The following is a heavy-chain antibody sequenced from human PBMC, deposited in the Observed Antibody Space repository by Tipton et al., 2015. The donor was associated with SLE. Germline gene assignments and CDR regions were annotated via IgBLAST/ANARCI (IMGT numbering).Heavy chain of an antibody. CDR2: IYYSGST. D-gene: IGHD6-19*01. CDR1: GGSISSSSYY. J-gene: IGHJ4*02. V-gene: IGHV4-39*01. CDR3: AGYTSGWYNGPDY. Sequence: TLSLTCTVSGGSISSSSYYWGWIRQLPGKGLEWIGSIYYSGSTYYNPSLKSRVTIYVDTSKNQFSLKLSSVTAADTAVYYCAGYTSGWYNGPDYWGQGTLVTVSS.